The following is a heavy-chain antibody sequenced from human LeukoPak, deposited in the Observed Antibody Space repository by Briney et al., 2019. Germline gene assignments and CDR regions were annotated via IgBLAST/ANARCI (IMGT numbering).Heavy chain of an antibody. D-gene: IGHD6-13*01. CDR1: GYTFTGYY. Sequence: ASVNVSCKASGYTFTGYYMHWVRQAPGQGLEWMGRINPNSGGTNYAQKFQGRVTMTRDTSISTAYMELSRLRSDDTAVFYCAREGGSTAGPAVYDYWGQGTLVTVSS. CDR3: AREGGSTAGPAVYDY. V-gene: IGHV1-2*06. J-gene: IGHJ4*02. CDR2: INPNSGGT.